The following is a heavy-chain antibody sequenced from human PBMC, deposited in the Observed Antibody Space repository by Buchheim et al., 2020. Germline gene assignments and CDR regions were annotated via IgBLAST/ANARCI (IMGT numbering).Heavy chain of an antibody. Sequence: QVQLVESGGGVVQPGRSLRLSCAASGFTFSSYGMHWVRPAPGKGLEWVAVIWYDGSNKYYAASVKGRFTISRDNSKNTLYLQMNSLRAEDTAVYYCARDISDYGVHYYFDYWGQGTL. V-gene: IGHV3-33*01. D-gene: IGHD4-17*01. CDR3: ARDISDYGVHYYFDY. J-gene: IGHJ4*02. CDR2: IWYDGSNK. CDR1: GFTFSSYG.